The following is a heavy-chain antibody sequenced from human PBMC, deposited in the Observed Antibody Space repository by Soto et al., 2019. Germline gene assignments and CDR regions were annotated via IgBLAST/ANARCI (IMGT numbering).Heavy chain of an antibody. CDR3: AKDAVYCSSTSCYDYYYYYYMDV. Sequence: GGSLRLSCAASGFTFDDYAMHWVRQAPGKGLEWVSGISWNSGSIGYADSVKGRFTISRDNAKNSLYLQMNSLRAEDTALYYCAKDAVYCSSTSCYDYYYYYYMDVWGKGTTVTVSS. CDR2: ISWNSGSI. D-gene: IGHD2-2*01. J-gene: IGHJ6*03. V-gene: IGHV3-9*01. CDR1: GFTFDDYA.